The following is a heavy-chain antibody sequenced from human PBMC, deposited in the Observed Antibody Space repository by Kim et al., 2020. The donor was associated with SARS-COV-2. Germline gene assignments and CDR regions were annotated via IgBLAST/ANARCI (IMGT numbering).Heavy chain of an antibody. CDR2: IYTSGRT. CDR1: GDSLSSDY. V-gene: IGHV4-4*07. J-gene: IGHJ4*02. D-gene: IGHD3-16*02. Sequence: SETLSLTCTVSGDSLSSDYWSWNRQPAGKGLEWIGRIYTSGRTNYNPSLQSRVTMSFDMSNNQSSLKLISVTAADTAVYYCASALGHCGQGTQGSVSS. CDR3: ASALGH.